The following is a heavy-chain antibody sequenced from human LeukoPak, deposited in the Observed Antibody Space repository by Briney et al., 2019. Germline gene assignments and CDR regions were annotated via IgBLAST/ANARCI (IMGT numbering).Heavy chain of an antibody. CDR2: ISSSSSTI. CDR3: ARPYSSGWSYYYYMVV. Sequence: GGSLRLSCAASGFTFSSYSMRWVRQAPGKGLEWVSYISSSSSTIYYADSVKGRCTISRDNAKNSLYLQMNSLRAEDTAVYYCARPYSSGWSYYYYMVVWGKGTTVTVSS. CDR1: GFTFSSYS. J-gene: IGHJ6*03. V-gene: IGHV3-48*01. D-gene: IGHD6-19*01.